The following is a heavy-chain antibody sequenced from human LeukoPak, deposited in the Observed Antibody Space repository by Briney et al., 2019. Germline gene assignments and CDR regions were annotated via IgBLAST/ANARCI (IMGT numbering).Heavy chain of an antibody. V-gene: IGHV1-58*02. J-gene: IGHJ4*02. CDR2: IVVGSGNT. Sequence: SVKVSCKASGFTFTSSAMQWVRQARGQRLEWIGWIVVGSGNTNYAQKFQERVTITRDMSTSTAYMELSSLRSEDTAVYYCAAPGPYCSGGSCYDLLDYWGQGTLVTVSS. CDR1: GFTFTSSA. CDR3: AAPGPYCSGGSCYDLLDY. D-gene: IGHD2-15*01.